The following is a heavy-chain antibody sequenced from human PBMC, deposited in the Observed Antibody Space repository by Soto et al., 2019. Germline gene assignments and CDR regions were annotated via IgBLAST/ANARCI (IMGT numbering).Heavy chain of an antibody. CDR3: AHVYGGYDNFDY. J-gene: IGHJ4*02. D-gene: IGHD5-12*01. V-gene: IGHV2-5*02. Sequence: QITLKESGPTLVKPTQTLTLTCTFSGFSLSTSGVGVGWIRQPPGKALEWLALIYWDDDKRYSPSLKSRLTITKDTSKNQVVLTMTNMDPVYTATYYCAHVYGGYDNFDYWGQGTLVTVSS. CDR2: IYWDDDK. CDR1: GFSLSTSGVG.